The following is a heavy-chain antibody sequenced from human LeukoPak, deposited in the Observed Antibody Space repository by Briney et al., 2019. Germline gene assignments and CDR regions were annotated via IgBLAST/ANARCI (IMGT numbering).Heavy chain of an antibody. CDR2: IYHSGST. D-gene: IGHD5-18*01. Sequence: PSETLSLTCAVSGGSISSSNWWSWVRQPPGEGLEWIGEIYHSGSTNYNPSLKSRVTISVDKSKNQFSLKLSSVTAADTAVYYCAREQGHYSYGSPDVYWYFDLWGRGTLVTVSS. V-gene: IGHV4-4*02. J-gene: IGHJ2*01. CDR3: AREQGHYSYGSPDVYWYFDL. CDR1: GGSISSSNW.